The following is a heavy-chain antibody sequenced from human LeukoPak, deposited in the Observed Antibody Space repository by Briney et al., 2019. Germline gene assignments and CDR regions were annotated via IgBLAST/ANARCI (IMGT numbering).Heavy chain of an antibody. CDR2: INHSGST. D-gene: IGHD3-10*01. CDR1: GGSFSGYY. CDR3: ARERYYYGSGSYYNAQYYFDY. Sequence: SETLSLTCTVYGGSFSGYYWSWIRQPPGKGLEWIGEINHSGSTNYNPSLKSRATISVDTSKNQFSLKLSSVTAADTAVYYCARERYYYGSGSYYNAQYYFDYWGQGTLVTVSS. V-gene: IGHV4-34*01. J-gene: IGHJ4*02.